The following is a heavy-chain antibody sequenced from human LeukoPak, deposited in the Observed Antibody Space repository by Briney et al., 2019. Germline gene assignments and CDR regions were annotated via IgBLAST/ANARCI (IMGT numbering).Heavy chain of an antibody. CDR2: ISGIGGRT. D-gene: IGHD3-10*01. Sequence: GGCLRLSCVASGFTSSSYAMSWVRQAPGKGMEWVSAISGIGGRTYHADSVKGRFTISRDNSKNTLYLQMNSLRAGDRAVYYCAKDRSGSESYYPDYWGQGTLVTVSS. CDR3: AKDRSGSESYYPDY. J-gene: IGHJ4*02. V-gene: IGHV3-23*01. CDR1: GFTSSSYA.